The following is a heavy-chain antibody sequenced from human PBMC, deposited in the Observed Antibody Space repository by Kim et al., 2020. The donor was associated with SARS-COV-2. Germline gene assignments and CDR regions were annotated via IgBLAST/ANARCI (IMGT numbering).Heavy chain of an antibody. V-gene: IGHV1-46*01. J-gene: IGHJ4*02. Sequence: ASVKVSCKASAYTFSNYYMHWVRQAPGQGLEWMGIINPNAGTTSYAQKFQGRLTMTRDTSTSTVYMELSSLRSEDTAVYYCTRGYIPDYDYVWGSYRPKVEYFDYWGQGTQVTVSS. D-gene: IGHD3-16*02. CDR3: TRGYIPDYDYVWGSYRPKVEYFDY. CDR2: INPNAGTT. CDR1: AYTFSNYY.